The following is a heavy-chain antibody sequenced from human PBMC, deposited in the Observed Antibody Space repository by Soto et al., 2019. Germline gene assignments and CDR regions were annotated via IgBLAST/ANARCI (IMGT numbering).Heavy chain of an antibody. CDR1: GYTITRSG. CDR3: AREGVAPYYYYGMDV. Sequence: QVQLVQSGAEVKKPGASVKVSCKASGYTITRSGIRWVRKAPGQGPEWMGWISSYNGDTNYAQTFQGRVTMTTDTFTSTAYMELMSLRSDDTAVYYCAREGVAPYYYYGMDVWGQGTPVTVSS. J-gene: IGHJ6*02. V-gene: IGHV1-18*01. CDR2: ISSYNGDT. D-gene: IGHD5-12*01.